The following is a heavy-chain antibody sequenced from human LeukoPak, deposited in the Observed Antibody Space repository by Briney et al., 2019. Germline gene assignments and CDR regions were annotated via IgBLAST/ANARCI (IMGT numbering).Heavy chain of an antibody. CDR1: GGSFSGYY. D-gene: IGHD6-13*01. J-gene: IGHJ1*01. CDR3: ARCGGSSWYGRRSGYFQH. V-gene: IGHV4-34*01. CDR2: INHSVST. Sequence: SETLSLTCAVYGGSFSGYYWSWIRQPPGKGLEWIGEINHSVSTNYNPSLKSRVTTSVDTSKNQFSLKLSSVTAADTAVYYCARCGGSSWYGRRSGYFQHWGQGTLVTVSS.